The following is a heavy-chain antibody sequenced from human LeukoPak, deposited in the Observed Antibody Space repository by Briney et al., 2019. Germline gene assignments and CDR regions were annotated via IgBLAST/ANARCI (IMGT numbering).Heavy chain of an antibody. Sequence: SQTLSLTCTVSGGSIGSDDYYWSWIRQPPGKGLEWIGCIYYSGSTYYNPSLKSRVTISVDTSKNQFSLKLNSVTAADTAVYYCARGVERIFGVVNWFDPWGQGTPVTVSS. CDR3: ARGVERIFGVVNWFDP. J-gene: IGHJ5*02. V-gene: IGHV4-30-4*01. D-gene: IGHD3-3*01. CDR1: GGSIGSDDYY. CDR2: IYYSGST.